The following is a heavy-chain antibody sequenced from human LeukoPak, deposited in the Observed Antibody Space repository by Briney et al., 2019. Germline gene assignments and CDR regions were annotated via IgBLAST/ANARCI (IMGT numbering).Heavy chain of an antibody. D-gene: IGHD4-23*01. CDR1: GGTFTSYT. V-gene: IGHV1-69*02. CDR2: IIPILGIA. Sequence: SVKVSCKASGGTFTSYTISWVRQAPGQGLEWMGRIIPILGIANYAQKFQGRVTITADRSTSTAYMELSSLRSEDTAVYYCARTMTTVVTAGPLAFDIWGQGTMVTVSS. J-gene: IGHJ3*02. CDR3: ARTMTTVVTAGPLAFDI.